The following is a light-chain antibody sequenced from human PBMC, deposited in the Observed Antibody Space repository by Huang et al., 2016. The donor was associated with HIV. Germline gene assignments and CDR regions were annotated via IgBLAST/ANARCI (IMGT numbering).Light chain of an antibody. V-gene: IGKV1-27*01. CDR2: AAS. CDR3: QKYNSAPIT. J-gene: IGKJ5*01. CDR1: QDIDNY. Sequence: DIQMTQSPSSLSASVGDSVTITCRASQDIDNYLAWYQQKPGKVTKLLIFAASALKAGVPPLFSGSGSGTHFSLNISSLQPEDVATYYCQKYNSAPITFGQGTRLEI.